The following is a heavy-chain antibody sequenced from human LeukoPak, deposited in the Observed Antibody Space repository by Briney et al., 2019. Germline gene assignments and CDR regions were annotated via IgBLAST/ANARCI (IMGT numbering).Heavy chain of an antibody. Sequence: SETLSLTCTVSGGSISSYYWSWIRQPPGKGLEWIGYIYYSGSTSYNPSLKSRVTISVDTSKNQFSLKLSSVTAADTAVYYCARRGSYSPFKVWGQGTLVTVSS. CDR3: ARRGSYSPFKV. J-gene: IGHJ4*02. D-gene: IGHD1-26*01. CDR2: IYYSGST. CDR1: GGSISSYY. V-gene: IGHV4-59*01.